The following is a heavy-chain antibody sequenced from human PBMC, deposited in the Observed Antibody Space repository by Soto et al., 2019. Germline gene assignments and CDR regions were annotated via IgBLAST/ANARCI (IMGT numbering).Heavy chain of an antibody. Sequence: QVQLQESRPGLVKPSETLSLTCTVSGGSISSYHWYWIRQTPGKGLERIGHAYNSGSTNYNPSLNSRVTISVDTAKNQFSRKLTSVTAADTAVYYCATAGYAYTFDSWGRRSLVTVSS. D-gene: IGHD2-2*03. J-gene: IGHJ4*02. CDR2: AYNSGST. CDR1: GGSISSYH. CDR3: ATAGYAYTFDS. V-gene: IGHV4-59*13.